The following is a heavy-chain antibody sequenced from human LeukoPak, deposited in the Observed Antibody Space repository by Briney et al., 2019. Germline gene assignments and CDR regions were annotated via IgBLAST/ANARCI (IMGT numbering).Heavy chain of an antibody. J-gene: IGHJ4*02. CDR2: IRYDGSNK. CDR1: GFTFSSYG. CDR3: AKPPYYYDSSGYLDY. V-gene: IGHV3-30*02. D-gene: IGHD3-22*01. Sequence: GGSLRLSCAASGFTFSSYGMHWVRQAPGKGLEWVAFIRYDGSNKYYADSVKGRFTISRDNSKNTLYLQMNSLRAEDTAVYYCAKPPYYYDSSGYLDYWGQGTLVTVSS.